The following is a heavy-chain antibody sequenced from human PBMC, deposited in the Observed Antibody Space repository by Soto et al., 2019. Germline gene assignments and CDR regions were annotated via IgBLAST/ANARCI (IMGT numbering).Heavy chain of an antibody. V-gene: IGHV1-2*02. Sequence: QVQLVQSGAEVKEPGDSVRVSCEASGYTFTAYYIHWVRQAPGQGLEWMGWINTKFGDTTYAQDFQGRVSMTRDMSIRPVSMELSRLTAGDTAIYHCARNLDYYYGPESSNGPGFWGQGKTVTAFS. D-gene: IGHD3-10*01. J-gene: IGHJ6*01. CDR2: INTKFGDT. CDR3: ARNLDYYYGPESSNGPGF. CDR1: GYTFTAYY.